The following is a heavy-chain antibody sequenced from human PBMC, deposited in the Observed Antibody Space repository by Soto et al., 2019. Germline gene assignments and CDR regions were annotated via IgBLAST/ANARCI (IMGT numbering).Heavy chain of an antibody. J-gene: IGHJ3*01. D-gene: IGHD3-9*01. CDR2: ISNSGTS. V-gene: IGHV4-4*02. CDR3: ARVVLTITRGAFDA. Sequence: QVQLQESGPGLVKPSGTLSLTCAVSGSSISSSHWWTWVRQSPGKGLEYIGEISNSGTSNSNPSLKSRVTITVDKAENHFSPTLTSVTGADTAVYHCARVVLTITRGAFDAWGQGTLVIISS. CDR1: GSSISSSHW.